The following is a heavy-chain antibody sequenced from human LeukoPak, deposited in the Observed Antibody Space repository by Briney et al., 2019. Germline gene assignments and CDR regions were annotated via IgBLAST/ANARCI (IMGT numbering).Heavy chain of an antibody. J-gene: IGHJ5*02. V-gene: IGHV4-34*01. CDR2: INHSGST. Sequence: SSETLSLTCAVYGGSFSGYYWSWIRQPPGKGLEWIGEINHSGSTNYNPSLKSRVTISVDTSKNQFSLKLSSVTAADTAVYYCARADTVTLNWFDPWGQGTLVTVSS. D-gene: IGHD4-17*01. CDR3: ARADTVTLNWFDP. CDR1: GGSFSGYY.